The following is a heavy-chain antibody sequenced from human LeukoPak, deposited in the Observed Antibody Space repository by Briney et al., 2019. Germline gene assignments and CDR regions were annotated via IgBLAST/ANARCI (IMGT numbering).Heavy chain of an antibody. CDR1: GGSISSYY. CDR2: IYTGGST. J-gene: IGHJ3*02. CDR3: ARRSGVGAINDAFDI. Sequence: SETLSLTCTVSGGSISSYYWSWIRQPPGKGLEWIGYIYTGGSTNYNPSLKSRVTISVDTSKNQFSLKLSSVTAADTAVYYCARRSGVGAINDAFDIWGQGTMVTVSS. D-gene: IGHD1-26*01. V-gene: IGHV4-4*09.